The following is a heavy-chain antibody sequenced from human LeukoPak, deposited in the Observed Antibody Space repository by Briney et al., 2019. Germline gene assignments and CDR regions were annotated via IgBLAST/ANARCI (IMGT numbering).Heavy chain of an antibody. J-gene: IGHJ4*02. CDR2: ISYDGSNK. Sequence: GSLRLSCAASGFTFSSYAMHWVRQAPGKGLEWVAVISYDGSNKYYADSVKGRFTISRDNSKNTLYLQMNSLRAEDTAVYYCARSPILDYWGQGTLVTVSS. V-gene: IGHV3-30*01. CDR3: ARSPILDY. CDR1: GFTFSSYA. D-gene: IGHD5-24*01.